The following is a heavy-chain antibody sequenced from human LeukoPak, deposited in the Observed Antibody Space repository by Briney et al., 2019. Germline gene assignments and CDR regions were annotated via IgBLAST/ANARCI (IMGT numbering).Heavy chain of an antibody. CDR1: GFTFSNYA. CDR2: SGSGGDT. J-gene: IGHJ4*02. V-gene: IGHV3-23*01. CDR3: ARVGPAGPYCSGGSCYFDY. Sequence: GGSLRLSCVASGFTFSNYAMNWVRQAPGKGLEWVSVSGSGGDTYYVDSVKGRFTISRDNSKNTLYLQMNSLRAEDTAVYYCARVGPAGPYCSGGSCYFDYWGQGTLVTVSS. D-gene: IGHD2-15*01.